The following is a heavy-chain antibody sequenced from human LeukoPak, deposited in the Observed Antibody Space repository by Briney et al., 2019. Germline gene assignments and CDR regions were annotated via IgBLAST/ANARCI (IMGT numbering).Heavy chain of an antibody. D-gene: IGHD3-22*01. Sequence: GGSLRLSGAASGFSFSNAWMSWVRQVPGTGLEWVGRIKRQSDGATTQYAAPVKDRLTISRDNSKKTLYLQMNNLKTEDTAVYYCSTEYYDSGREIDVWGKGPTVTVSS. CDR2: IKRQSDGATT. CDR1: GFSFSNAW. V-gene: IGHV3-15*01. CDR3: STEYYDSGREIDV. J-gene: IGHJ6*04.